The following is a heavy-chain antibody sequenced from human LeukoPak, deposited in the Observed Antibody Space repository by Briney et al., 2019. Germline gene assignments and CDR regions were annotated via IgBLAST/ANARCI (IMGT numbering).Heavy chain of an antibody. CDR2: ITSSGGDT. Sequence: WGSLRLSCAVPGFTFSNYAMSWVRQAPGKGLEWVSAITSSGGDTYNADSVRGRFSISRDNSKNTLYLQMNSLRAEDTAVFFCAKADYNDYAFDNWGQGTLLTVSS. J-gene: IGHJ4*02. CDR3: AKADYNDYAFDN. V-gene: IGHV3-23*01. CDR1: GFTFSNYA. D-gene: IGHD4-11*01.